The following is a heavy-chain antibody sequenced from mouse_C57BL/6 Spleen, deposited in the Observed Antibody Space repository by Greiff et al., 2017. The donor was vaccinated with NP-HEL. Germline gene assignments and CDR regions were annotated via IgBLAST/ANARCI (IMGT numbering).Heavy chain of an antibody. J-gene: IGHJ4*01. D-gene: IGHD1-1*01. CDR1: GYTFTDYY. V-gene: IGHV1-39*01. Sequence: EVQLQESGPVLVKPGASVKMSCKASGYTFTDYYMNWVKQSNGKSLEWIGVINPNYGTTSYNQKFKGKATLTVDQSSSTAYMQLNSLTSEDSAVYYCARVDYYGSSFYAMDYWGQGTSVTVSS. CDR2: INPNYGTT. CDR3: ARVDYYGSSFYAMDY.